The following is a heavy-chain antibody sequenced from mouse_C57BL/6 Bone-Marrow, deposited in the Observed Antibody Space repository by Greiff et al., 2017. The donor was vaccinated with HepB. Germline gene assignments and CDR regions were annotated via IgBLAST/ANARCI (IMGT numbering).Heavy chain of an antibody. CDR2: IYPGDGDT. D-gene: IGHD3-2*02. V-gene: IGHV1-80*01. CDR1: GYAFSSYW. J-gene: IGHJ2*01. Sequence: VQLQQSGAELVKPGASVKISCKASGYAFSSYWMNWVKQRPGKGLEWIGQIYPGDGDTNYNGKFKGQATLTADKSSSTAYMQLSSLTSEDSAVYFCARYGAQATFDYWGQGTTLTVSS. CDR3: ARYGAQATFDY.